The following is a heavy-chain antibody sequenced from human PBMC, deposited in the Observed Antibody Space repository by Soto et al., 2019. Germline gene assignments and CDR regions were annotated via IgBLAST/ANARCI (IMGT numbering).Heavy chain of an antibody. CDR2: INPSGGST. J-gene: IGHJ6*02. CDR1: GYTFTSYY. V-gene: IGHV1-46*01. Sequence: QVQLVQSGAEVKKPGASVKVSCKASGYTFTSYYMHWVRQAPGQGLEWMGIINPSGGSTSYAQEFQGRVTMTRDTSTSTVYMELSSLRSEDTAVYYCARDPMTEYYGMDVWGQGTTVTVSS. CDR3: ARDPMTEYYGMDV.